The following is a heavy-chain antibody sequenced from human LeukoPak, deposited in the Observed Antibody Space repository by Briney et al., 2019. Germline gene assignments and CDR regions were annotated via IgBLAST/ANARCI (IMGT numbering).Heavy chain of an antibody. Sequence: PSETLSLTCTVSGGSISSSSYYWGWLRQPPGKGLEWVGSIYYSGSTYYNPSLNSPVTLSVDPSKNQFSLKLSSVTAAATAVYYCARHGPGYSSSETYYFDYWGQGTLVTVSS. D-gene: IGHD6-13*01. CDR2: IYYSGST. CDR3: ARHGPGYSSSETYYFDY. J-gene: IGHJ4*02. V-gene: IGHV4-39*01. CDR1: GGSISSSSYY.